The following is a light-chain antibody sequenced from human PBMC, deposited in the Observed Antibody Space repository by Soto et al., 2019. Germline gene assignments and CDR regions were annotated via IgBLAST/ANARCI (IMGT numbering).Light chain of an antibody. CDR2: AAS. V-gene: IGKV1-9*01. J-gene: IGKJ5*01. Sequence: SQLTQSPSSLSASVGDRVTITCRASQDISALLAWYQQKPGKAPKLLISAASTLQSGVPSRFSGSGSGTEFTLTISSLQPEDFATYYCQQLKSYPITFGQGTRLEIK. CDR3: QQLKSYPIT. CDR1: QDISAL.